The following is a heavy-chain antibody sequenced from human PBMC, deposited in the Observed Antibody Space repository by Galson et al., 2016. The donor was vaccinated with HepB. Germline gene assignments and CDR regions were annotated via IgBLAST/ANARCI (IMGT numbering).Heavy chain of an antibody. J-gene: IGHJ5*02. V-gene: IGHV1-69*13. Sequence: SVKVSCKASGGTFSRYGISWVRQAPGQEIEWMGGIIPKFAPANYSHKFKGRLTIVADESTSTFYMELRSLRPADTAVYYCAAEPGIYDRGGYYRWFDPWGQGTLVTVSS. D-gene: IGHD3-22*01. CDR3: AAEPGIYDRGGYYRWFDP. CDR2: IIPKFAPA. CDR1: GGTFSRYG.